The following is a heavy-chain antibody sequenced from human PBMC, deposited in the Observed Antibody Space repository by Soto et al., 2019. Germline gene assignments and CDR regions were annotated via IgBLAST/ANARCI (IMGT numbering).Heavy chain of an antibody. CDR1: GYTFSDFD. J-gene: IGHJ6*04. Sequence: ASVKVSCKASGYTFSDFDINWLRQASGQGPEWMGWMNAKSGDTFFAQRFQGKFNMTWDTSLSTAYMEVGSLTSDDTAMYYCARGNPFNYAGLDVWGKGTTVTVSS. V-gene: IGHV1-8*01. CDR2: MNAKSGDT. D-gene: IGHD4-4*01. CDR3: ARGNPFNYAGLDV.